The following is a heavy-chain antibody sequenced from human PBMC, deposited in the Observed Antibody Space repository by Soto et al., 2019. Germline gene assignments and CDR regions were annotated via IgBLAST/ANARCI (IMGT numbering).Heavy chain of an antibody. J-gene: IGHJ4*02. CDR3: ARVSGSYFIDY. CDR2: INAGNGNT. V-gene: IGHV1-3*01. Sequence: ASVKVSCKASGYTFTSYAMHWVRQAPGQRLEWMGWINAGNGNTKYSQKFQGRVTITRDTSASTVYMELSSLRSEDTAVYYCARVSGSYFIDYWGQGTLVPVSS. CDR1: GYTFTSYA. D-gene: IGHD6-19*01.